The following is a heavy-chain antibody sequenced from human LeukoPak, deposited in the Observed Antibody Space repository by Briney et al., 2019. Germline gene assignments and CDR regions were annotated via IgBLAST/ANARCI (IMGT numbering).Heavy chain of an antibody. V-gene: IGHV3-30*03. D-gene: IGHD5-12*01. J-gene: IGHJ4*02. CDR3: ARVSGAGGYDTTFDY. CDR2: ISYDGSNE. Sequence: GGSLRLSCGASGFTFSSYWMSWVRQAPGKGLEWVAIISYDGSNEYYADSVKGRFTISRDNSKNTLYLQMNSLRAEDTAVYYCARVSGAGGYDTTFDYWGQGTLVTVSS. CDR1: GFTFSSYW.